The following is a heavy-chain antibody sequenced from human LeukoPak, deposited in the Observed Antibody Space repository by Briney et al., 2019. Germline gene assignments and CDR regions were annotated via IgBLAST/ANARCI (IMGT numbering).Heavy chain of an antibody. V-gene: IGHV1-2*02. CDR1: GYTFTGYY. CDR2: INPNSGGT. CDR3: ARDKEGRYSTSFYYYYMDV. Sequence: ASVKVSCKASGYTFTGYYMHWVRQAPGQGLEWMGWINPNSGGTNYAQKFQGRVTMTRDTSISTAYMELSRLRSDDTAVYYCARDKEGRYSTSFYYYYMDVWGKGTTVTISS. D-gene: IGHD1-1*01. J-gene: IGHJ6*03.